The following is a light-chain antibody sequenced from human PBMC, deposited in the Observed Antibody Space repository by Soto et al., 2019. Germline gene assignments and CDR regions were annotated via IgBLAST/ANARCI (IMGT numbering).Light chain of an antibody. CDR3: CSYARSSTYYV. CDR2: EGS. CDR1: SSDVGSYNL. J-gene: IGLJ1*01. Sequence: QSALTQPASVSGSPGQSITISCTGTSSDVGSYNLVSWYQQHPGKAPKLMIYEGSKRPSGVSNRFSGSKSGNTASLTISGLQAEDEADYYCCSYARSSTYYVFGPGTKLTVL. V-gene: IGLV2-23*01.